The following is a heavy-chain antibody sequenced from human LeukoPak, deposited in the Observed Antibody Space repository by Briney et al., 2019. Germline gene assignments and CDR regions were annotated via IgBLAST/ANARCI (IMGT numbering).Heavy chain of an antibody. Sequence: PGGSLRLSRAASGFIFSNYGFHWVRQAPRERLEWVALIWSDGSKKYYTDSVKGRFTISRDDSKNTLFLQMNSLRAEDMAVYYCARDIGTWPNSLFDYWGQGNLVTVSS. CDR1: GFIFSNYG. CDR3: ARDIGTWPNSLFDY. CDR2: IWSDGSKK. D-gene: IGHD4-23*01. J-gene: IGHJ4*02. V-gene: IGHV3-33*01.